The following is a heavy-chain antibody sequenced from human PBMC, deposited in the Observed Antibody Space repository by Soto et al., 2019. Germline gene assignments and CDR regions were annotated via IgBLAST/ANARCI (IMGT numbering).Heavy chain of an antibody. CDR2: IIPILGIA. D-gene: IGHD2-21*01. J-gene: IGHJ4*02. V-gene: IGHV1-69*04. Sequence: XSVKVSCKASGGTFSSYTISWVRQAPGQGLEWMGRIIPILGIANYAQKFQGRVTITADKSTSTAYMELSSLRSEDTAVYYCARDAIDSPFDYWGQGTLVTVSS. CDR1: GGTFSSYT. CDR3: ARDAIDSPFDY.